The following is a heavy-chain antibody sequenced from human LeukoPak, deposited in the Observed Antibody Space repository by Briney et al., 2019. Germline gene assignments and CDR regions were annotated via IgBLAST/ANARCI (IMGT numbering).Heavy chain of an antibody. V-gene: IGHV4-39*02. Sequence: PSETLSLTCTVSGGSITSNSFYWGWIRQPPGKGLEWIGTVYHTGITHYTPSLKSRISISVDTSKNHFSLNLNSVTAADTALYYCVRPGILTDHSISYWGQGILVTVSS. CDR3: VRPGILTDHSISY. D-gene: IGHD3-9*01. J-gene: IGHJ4*02. CDR2: VYHTGIT. CDR1: GGSITSNSFY.